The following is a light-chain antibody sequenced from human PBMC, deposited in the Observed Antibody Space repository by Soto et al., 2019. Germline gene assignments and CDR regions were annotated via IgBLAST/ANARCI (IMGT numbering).Light chain of an antibody. Sequence: EIVLTQSPATLSLSPGGRATLSCRASPSVTNFLAWYQQKPGQAPRLLIYGAFNRATGIPARFSGSGSGTHFTLTISSLEPEDFAVYYCQQRNIWPPVTFGQGTRLEIK. J-gene: IGKJ5*01. CDR2: GAF. CDR3: QQRNIWPPVT. CDR1: PSVTNF. V-gene: IGKV3-11*01.